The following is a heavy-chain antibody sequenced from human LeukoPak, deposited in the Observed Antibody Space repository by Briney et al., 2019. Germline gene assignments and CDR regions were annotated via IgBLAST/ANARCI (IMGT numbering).Heavy chain of an antibody. CDR1: GFTFGDYA. Sequence: PGGSLRLSCTASGFTFGDYAMSWVRQAPGKGLEWVGFIRSKAYGGTTEYAASVKGRFTISRDDSKSIAYLQMNSLKTEDTAVYYCTRDQQAALVWGQGTLVTVSS. CDR3: TRDQQAALV. V-gene: IGHV3-49*04. D-gene: IGHD1/OR15-1a*01. CDR2: IRSKAYGGTT. J-gene: IGHJ4*02.